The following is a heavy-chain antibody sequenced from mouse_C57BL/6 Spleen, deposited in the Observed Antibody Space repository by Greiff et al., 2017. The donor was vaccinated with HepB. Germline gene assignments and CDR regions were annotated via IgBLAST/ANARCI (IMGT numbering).Heavy chain of an antibody. Sequence: EVKLMESGAELVRPGASVKLSCTASGFNIKDDYMHWVKQRPEQGLEWIGWIDPENGDTEYASKFQGKATITADTSSNTAYLQLSSLTSEDTAVYYCTYYYGSSFAYWGQRTLVTVSA. J-gene: IGHJ3*01. V-gene: IGHV14-4*01. CDR2: IDPENGDT. CDR3: TYYYGSSFAY. D-gene: IGHD1-1*01. CDR1: GFNIKDDY.